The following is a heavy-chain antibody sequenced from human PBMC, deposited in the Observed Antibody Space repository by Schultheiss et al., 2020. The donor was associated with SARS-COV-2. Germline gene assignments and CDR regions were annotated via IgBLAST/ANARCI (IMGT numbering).Heavy chain of an antibody. CDR3: ARVGFIGMT. J-gene: IGHJ4*02. Sequence: SETLSLTCAVSGGSISSGGYSWSWIRQPPGKGLEWIGYIYHSGSTYYNPSLKSRVTISVDRSKNQFSLKLSSVTAADTAVYYCARVGFIGMTWGQGTLVTVSS. CDR2: IYHSGST. D-gene: IGHD1-26*01. V-gene: IGHV4-30-2*01. CDR1: GGSISSGGYS.